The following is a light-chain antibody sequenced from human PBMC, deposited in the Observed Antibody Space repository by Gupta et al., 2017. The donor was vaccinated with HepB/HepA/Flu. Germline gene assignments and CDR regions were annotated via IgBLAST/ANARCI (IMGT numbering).Light chain of an antibody. CDR1: QSISSY. CDR2: AAS. Sequence: ITCRASQSISSYLNWYQQKPGKAPKLLIYAASSLQSGVPSRFRGSGSGTEFTLTISSLQPEDFATYYCQQSYSTPHTFGQGTKLEIK. CDR3: QQSYSTPHT. J-gene: IGKJ2*01. V-gene: IGKV1-39*01.